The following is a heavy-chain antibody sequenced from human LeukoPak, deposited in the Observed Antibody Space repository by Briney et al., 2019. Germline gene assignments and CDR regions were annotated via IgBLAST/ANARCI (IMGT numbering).Heavy chain of an antibody. CDR3: ARLILGATFSFDY. D-gene: IGHD1-26*01. CDR2: IYVGGST. J-gene: IGHJ4*02. CDR1: DGSISYYY. Sequence: ASETLSLTCTVSDGSISYYYWSWIRQPAGKGPEWIGRIYVGGSTNYSPSLKSRVSMSLDKSKNQLSLKLISVSAADTAVYFCARLILGATFSFDYWGLGTLVTVSS. V-gene: IGHV4-4*07.